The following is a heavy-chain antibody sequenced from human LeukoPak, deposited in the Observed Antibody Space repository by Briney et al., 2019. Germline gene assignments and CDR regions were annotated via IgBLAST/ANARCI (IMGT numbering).Heavy chain of an antibody. CDR2: INPNSGGT. J-gene: IGHJ4*02. D-gene: IGHD2-2*01. V-gene: IGHV1-2*02. CDR3: ARAGYCSSTSCYQIFDY. CDR1: GYTFTGYY. Sequence: AASVKVSCKASGYTFTGYYMHWVRQAPGQGLEWMGWINPNSGGTNYAQKFQGRVTMTRDMSTSTVYMELSSLRSEDTAVYYCARAGYCSSTSCYQIFDYWGQRTLVTVSS.